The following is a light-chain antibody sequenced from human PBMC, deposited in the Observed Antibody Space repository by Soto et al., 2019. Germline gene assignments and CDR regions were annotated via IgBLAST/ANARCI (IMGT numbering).Light chain of an antibody. Sequence: EIVLTQSPGTLSLSPGERATLSCRASQSVSSSSLAWYQQKPGQAPRLFIYGASSRATGIPDRFSGSGSGTDFTLTISRLEPEDFAVYYCQQYGTSPYTFGQGTKVDIK. CDR3: QQYGTSPYT. CDR1: QSVSSSS. V-gene: IGKV3-20*01. CDR2: GAS. J-gene: IGKJ2*01.